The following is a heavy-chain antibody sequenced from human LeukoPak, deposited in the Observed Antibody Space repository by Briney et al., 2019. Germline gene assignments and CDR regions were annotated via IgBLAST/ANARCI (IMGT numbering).Heavy chain of an antibody. CDR2: IKQDGGEK. CDR3: ARMDYDFWSGYYIDAY. D-gene: IGHD3-3*01. J-gene: IGHJ4*02. V-gene: IGHV3-7*01. CDR1: GFTFSSYW. Sequence: GGSLRLSCAASGFTFSSYWMSWVRQAPGKGLEWVANIKQDGGEKYYVDSVKGRSTISRDNAKNSLYLQMNSLRAEDTAVYYCARMDYDFWSGYYIDAYWGQGTLVTVSS.